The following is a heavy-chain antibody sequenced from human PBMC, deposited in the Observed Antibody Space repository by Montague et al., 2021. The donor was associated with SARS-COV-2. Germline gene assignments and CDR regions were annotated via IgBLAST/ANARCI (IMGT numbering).Heavy chain of an antibody. D-gene: IGHD6-19*01. Sequence: SETLSLTCTVSGGSIRSSNHYWGWIRQPPGKGLEWIGNVYYSGTAYYNPSLQSRVTISLDTSKNQFSLMLTSVTAADTAMYFCARGVSSGVRLNVWDSWGQGTLVTVSS. V-gene: IGHV4-39*07. J-gene: IGHJ4*02. CDR3: ARGVSSGVRLNVWDS. CDR1: GGSIRSSNHY. CDR2: VYYSGTA.